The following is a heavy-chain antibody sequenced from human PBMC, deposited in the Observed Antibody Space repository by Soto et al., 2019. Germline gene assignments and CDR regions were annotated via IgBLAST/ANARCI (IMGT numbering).Heavy chain of an antibody. CDR2: IYYSGST. D-gene: IGHD2-15*01. CDR1: GGSISSSSYY. V-gene: IGHV4-39*01. CDR3: ARQLLEGIVVVVTNFDY. Sequence: TSETLSLTCTVSGGSISSSSYYWGWIRQPPGKGLEWIGSIYYSGSTYYNPSLKSRVTISVDTSKNQFSLKLSSVTAADTAVYYCARQLLEGIVVVVTNFDYWGQGTLVTVSS. J-gene: IGHJ4*02.